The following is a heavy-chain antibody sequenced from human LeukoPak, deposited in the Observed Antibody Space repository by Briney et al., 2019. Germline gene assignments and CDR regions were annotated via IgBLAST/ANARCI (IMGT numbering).Heavy chain of an antibody. CDR3: ARDASIAARDSYNLFDP. D-gene: IGHD6-6*01. CDR2: IIPILGIA. Sequence: GSSVKVSCKASGGTFSSYTISWVRQAPGQGRECMGRIIPILGIANYAQKFQDRVTITADKSTSTAYMKLSSLRSEGTAVYDCARDASIAARDSYNLFDPWGQGTLVTVSS. J-gene: IGHJ5*02. CDR1: GGTFSSYT. V-gene: IGHV1-69*04.